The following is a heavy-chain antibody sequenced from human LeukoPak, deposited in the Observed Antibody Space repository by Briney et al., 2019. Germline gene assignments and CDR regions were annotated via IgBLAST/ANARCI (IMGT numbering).Heavy chain of an antibody. J-gene: IGHJ4*02. CDR2: IYYSGST. CDR1: GGSFSGYY. Sequence: PSETLSLTCAVYGGSFSGYYWSWIRQPPGKGLEGIGYIYYSGSTNYNPSLKSRVTISVATSKNQFSLKLSSVTAADTAVYYCARTYYYGSGSYQNDYWGQGTLVTVSS. V-gene: IGHV4-59*08. D-gene: IGHD3-10*01. CDR3: ARTYYYGSGSYQNDY.